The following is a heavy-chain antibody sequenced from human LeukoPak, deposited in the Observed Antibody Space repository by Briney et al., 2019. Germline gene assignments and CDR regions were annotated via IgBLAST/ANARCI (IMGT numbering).Heavy chain of an antibody. D-gene: IGHD3-22*01. CDR1: GFTFSSYS. CDR3: ARDLSAKDITMIVVVKGDDAFDI. V-gene: IGHV3-48*01. CDR2: ISSSSSTI. J-gene: IGHJ3*02. Sequence: GGSLRLSCAASGFTFSSYSMNWVRQAPGKGLEWVSYISSSSSTIYYADSVKGRFTISRDNAKNSLYLQMNSLRAEDTAVYYCARDLSAKDITMIVVVKGDDAFDIWGQGTMVTVSS.